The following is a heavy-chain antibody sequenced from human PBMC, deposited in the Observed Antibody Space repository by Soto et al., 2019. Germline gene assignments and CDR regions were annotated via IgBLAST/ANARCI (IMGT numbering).Heavy chain of an antibody. CDR2: INAGSGST. D-gene: IGHD3-3*01. CDR3: ARDVRLLEGLLPTFEN. CDR1: GYVFAQYA. J-gene: IGHJ4*02. V-gene: IGHV1-3*01. Sequence: QVHLVQSGAEVKKPGAAVKISCKASGYVFAQYAIHWVRQAPGQSLEWMGRINAGSGSTKYSQKFKDRVTLTRDTSATTVYMELSSLRSEDTAVYFCARDVRLLEGLLPTFENWGQGTLVTVSS.